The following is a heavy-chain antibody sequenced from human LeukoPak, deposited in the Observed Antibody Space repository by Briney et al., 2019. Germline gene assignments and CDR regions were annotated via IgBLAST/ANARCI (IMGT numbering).Heavy chain of an antibody. CDR2: IYYSGST. Sequence: SETLSLTCTVSGGSISSSSYYWGWIRQPPGKGLEWIGSIYYSGSTYYNPSLKSRVTISVDTSKNQFSLKLSSVTAADTAVYYCARGSGSYGDAFDIWGQGTMVTVSS. CDR1: GGSISSSSYY. J-gene: IGHJ3*02. D-gene: IGHD3-10*01. CDR3: ARGSGSYGDAFDI. V-gene: IGHV4-39*07.